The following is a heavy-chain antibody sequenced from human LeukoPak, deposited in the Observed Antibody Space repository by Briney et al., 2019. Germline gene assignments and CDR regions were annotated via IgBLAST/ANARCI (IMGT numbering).Heavy chain of an antibody. V-gene: IGHV4-4*02. CDR2: ISLRGLT. J-gene: IGHJ5*02. CDR3: ARGPTTGDLLRRFDP. D-gene: IGHD1-26*01. CDR1: GGSISGTNW. Sequence: PSETLSLTCGVSGGSISGTNWWSWVRQPPGQGLEWIGEISLRGLTNYNPSLRSRLTMSLDESKNQVSLNLTSVTAADTAVYYCARGPTTGDLLRRFDPWGQGTPVTVSS.